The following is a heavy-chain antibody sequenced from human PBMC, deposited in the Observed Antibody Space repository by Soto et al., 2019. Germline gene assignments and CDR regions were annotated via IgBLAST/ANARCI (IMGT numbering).Heavy chain of an antibody. CDR2: VFTTGTT. CDR1: GGSFSAYY. Sequence: SETLSLTCAVYGGSFSAYYWSWIRQPPGKGLEWIGRVFTTGTTDYNPSLKGRVTISVDTSKNQFSLSLRSVTAADTAIYYCARDFNSIFDDFADMRWNFDPWGQGTLVTVSS. CDR3: ARDFNSIFDDFADMRWNFDP. J-gene: IGHJ5*02. D-gene: IGHD3-3*02. V-gene: IGHV4-34*11.